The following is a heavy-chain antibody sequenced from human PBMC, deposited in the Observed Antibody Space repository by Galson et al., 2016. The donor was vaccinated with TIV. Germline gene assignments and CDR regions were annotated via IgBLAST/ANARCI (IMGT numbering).Heavy chain of an antibody. CDR1: GGAISDYY. V-gene: IGHV4-59*08. Sequence: LSLTCSVSGGAISDYYWTWMRQPPGKGLEWLGSFYYSGNTNYNPSFKSRVTISVDRSTNQFSLRLNSVTAADTAVYSCARCRGDYYYGIDVWGQGTTVTVS. CDR2: FYYSGNT. D-gene: IGHD3-10*01. J-gene: IGHJ6*02. CDR3: ARCRGDYYYGIDV.